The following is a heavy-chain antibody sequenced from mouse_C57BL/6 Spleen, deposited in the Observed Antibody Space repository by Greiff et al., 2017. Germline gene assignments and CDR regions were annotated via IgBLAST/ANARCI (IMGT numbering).Heavy chain of an antibody. J-gene: IGHJ4*01. CDR3: EREGNAMDY. V-gene: IGHV1-54*01. CDR2: INPGSGGT. Sequence: VQLQQSGAELVRPGTSVTVSCKASGYAFTNYLIEWVKQRPGLGLEWIGVINPGSGGTNYNEKFKGKATLTADKSSSTAYMQLSSLTSGDSAVYFCEREGNAMDYWGQGTSVTVSS. CDR1: GYAFTNYL.